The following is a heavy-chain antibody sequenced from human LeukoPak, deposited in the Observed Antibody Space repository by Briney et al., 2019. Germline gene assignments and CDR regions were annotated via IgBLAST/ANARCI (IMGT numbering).Heavy chain of an antibody. CDR1: GYTFTNYG. V-gene: IGHV1-2*02. J-gene: IGHJ3*02. CDR3: ARPIVVVPAANDAFDI. Sequence: ASVKVSCKASGYTFTNYGVSWVRQAPGQGLEWMGWINPNSGGTNYAQKFQGRVTMTRDTSISTAYMELSRLRSDDTAVYYCARPIVVVPAANDAFDIWGQGTMVTVSS. D-gene: IGHD2-2*01. CDR2: INPNSGGT.